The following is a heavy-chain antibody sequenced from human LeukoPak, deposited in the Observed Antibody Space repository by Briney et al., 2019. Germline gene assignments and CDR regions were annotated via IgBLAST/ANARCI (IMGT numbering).Heavy chain of an antibody. J-gene: IGHJ4*02. CDR1: GFTFSSYW. Sequence: GGSLRLSCAASGFTFSSYWMSWVRQAPGKGLEWVANIKQDGSEKYYVDSVKGRFTISRDNAKNSLYLQMNSLRAEDTAVYYCARDGHYDSSGYFGYWGQGTLVTVSS. V-gene: IGHV3-7*03. D-gene: IGHD3-22*01. CDR3: ARDGHYDSSGYFGY. CDR2: IKQDGSEK.